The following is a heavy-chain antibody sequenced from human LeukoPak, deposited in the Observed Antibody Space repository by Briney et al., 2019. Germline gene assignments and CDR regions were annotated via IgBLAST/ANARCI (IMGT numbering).Heavy chain of an antibody. D-gene: IGHD1-26*01. Sequence: PGGSLRLSCAASGFTFSTFAMTWVRQGPGKGLEWVSSIDGSGAGTYYADSVKGRFSISRDNSKNTLYLQMNSLRADDTAVYYCARGGRAGWSGSYEDSLDIWGQGTMVTVSS. V-gene: IGHV3-23*01. CDR2: IDGSGAGT. J-gene: IGHJ3*02. CDR1: GFTFSTFA. CDR3: ARGGRAGWSGSYEDSLDI.